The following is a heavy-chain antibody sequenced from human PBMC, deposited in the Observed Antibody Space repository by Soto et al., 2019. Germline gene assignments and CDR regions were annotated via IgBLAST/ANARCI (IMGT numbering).Heavy chain of an antibody. CDR3: ARGYWFDP. V-gene: IGHV4-4*07. Sequence: KTSETLSLTCTVSGGSVSSQYWSWIRQPAGKGLEWIGRIYNGGIPLIHPSLESRVALSLDTSKNQVSLKLTYVTVADTAVNYCARGYWFDPWGPGTLVTVSS. CDR1: GGSVSSQY. J-gene: IGHJ5*02. CDR2: IYNGGIP.